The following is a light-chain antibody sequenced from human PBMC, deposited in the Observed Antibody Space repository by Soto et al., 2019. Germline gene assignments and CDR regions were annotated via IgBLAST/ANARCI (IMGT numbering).Light chain of an antibody. CDR3: QQHAQGWT. CDR2: GAS. J-gene: IGKJ1*01. Sequence: EMVMTQSPATLSVSLGERATLSCRASQSVRTKLVWYQQKPGQAPRLLIYGASTRATGIPARFSGSGSGTEFTLTISSLQSEDFAVYYCQQHAQGWTFGQGTKVEIK. V-gene: IGKV3-15*01. CDR1: QSVRTK.